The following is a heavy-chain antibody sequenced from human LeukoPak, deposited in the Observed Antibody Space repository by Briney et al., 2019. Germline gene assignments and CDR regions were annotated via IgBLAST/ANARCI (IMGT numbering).Heavy chain of an antibody. J-gene: IGHJ3*02. V-gene: IGHV4-34*01. CDR1: GGSFSGYY. D-gene: IGHD5-12*01. CDR3: ARGRGYNAFDI. Sequence: PSETLSLTCAVYGGSFSGYYWSWIRQPPGRGLEWIGEINHSGRTNYNPSLTSRVTISVDTSKNQFSLKLNSVTAADTAVYYCARGRGYNAFDIWGQGTMVTVSS. CDR2: INHSGRT.